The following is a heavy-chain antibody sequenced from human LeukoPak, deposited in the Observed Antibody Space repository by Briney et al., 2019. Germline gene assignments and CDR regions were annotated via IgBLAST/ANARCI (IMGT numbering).Heavy chain of an antibody. Sequence: GRSLRLSCAASGFTFSSYAMHWVRQAPGKGLEWVAVISYDGSNKYYADSVKGRFTISRDNSKNTLYLQMNSLRAEDTAVYYCSRSPKGDFWSGYYTGAEYFQHWGQGTLVTVSS. D-gene: IGHD3-3*01. CDR2: ISYDGSNK. V-gene: IGHV3-30-3*01. CDR3: SRSPKGDFWSGYYTGAEYFQH. CDR1: GFTFSSYA. J-gene: IGHJ1*01.